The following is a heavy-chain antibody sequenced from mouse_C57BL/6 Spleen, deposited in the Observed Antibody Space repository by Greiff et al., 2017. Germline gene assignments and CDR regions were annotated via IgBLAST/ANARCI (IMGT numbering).Heavy chain of an antibody. J-gene: IGHJ3*01. CDR2: FYPGCGSL. CDR1: GYTFTEYT. Sequence: QVQLQQPGAELVKPGASVKLSCKASGYTFTEYTIHWVKQRSGQGLEWIGWFYPGCGSLKYNENFKVTATLTADKSSSTVYMELSRVTSEDSAVYFCARHGALLGSTAWFTYWGQGTLVTGSA. CDR3: ARHGALLGSTAWFTY. V-gene: IGHV1-62-2*01. D-gene: IGHD1-1*01.